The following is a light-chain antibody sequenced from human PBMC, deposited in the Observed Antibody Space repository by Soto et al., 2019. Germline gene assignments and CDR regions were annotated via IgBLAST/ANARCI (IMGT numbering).Light chain of an antibody. CDR3: AAWDDSRNGPQ. V-gene: IGLV1-51*01. J-gene: IGLJ3*02. CDR2: DNN. CDR1: SSNIGNNY. Sequence: QSVLTQPPSVSAAPGQKVTISCSGSSSNIGNNYVSWYQQLPGTAPKLLIYDNNKRPSGIPDRFSGSKSGASASLAISGLHSEDEGHYFCAAWDDSRNGPQFGGGTKLTVL.